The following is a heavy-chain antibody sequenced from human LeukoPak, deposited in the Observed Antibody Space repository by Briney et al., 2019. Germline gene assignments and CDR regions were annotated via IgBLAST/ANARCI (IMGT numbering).Heavy chain of an antibody. J-gene: IGHJ4*02. CDR3: ARHLTTGGFDY. CDR1: GGSVSSSDYY. D-gene: IGHD4-17*01. CDR2: IYYRQSI. V-gene: IGHV4-39*01. Sequence: KSWETLSLTCTVSGGSVSSSDYYWGWIRQPPGKGLEWIGSIYYRQSIYYNPSLKSRVTIYVDTSKHQFSLNLSSVTAADTAVYYCARHLTTGGFDYWGQGTLVTVSS.